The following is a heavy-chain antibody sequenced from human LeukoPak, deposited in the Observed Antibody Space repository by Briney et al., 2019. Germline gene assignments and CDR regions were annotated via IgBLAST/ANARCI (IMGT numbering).Heavy chain of an antibody. V-gene: IGHV4-39*01. CDR1: GGSISSSIYH. J-gene: IGHJ4*02. D-gene: IGHD3-22*01. CDR3: ARRRDYYDSSGYAFDY. CDR2: IYYSGRT. Sequence: SETLSLTCTVSGGSISSSIYHWGWIRQPPGKGLEWIGSIYYSGRTYYNPSLKSRVTISVDTSKNQFSLKLSSVTAADTAVYYCARRRDYYDSSGYAFDYWGQGTLVTVSS.